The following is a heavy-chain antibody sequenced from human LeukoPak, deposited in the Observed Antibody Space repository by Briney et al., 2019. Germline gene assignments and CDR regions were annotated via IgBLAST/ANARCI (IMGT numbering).Heavy chain of an antibody. Sequence: SGPTLVKPTQTLTLTCTFSGFSLSTAGVGVGWIRQPPGKALEWLALVYWGDDKRYSPSLKSRLTITKDTSKNQVVLTMTNMDPVDTATYYCALGMGAFCSSPSCFPYYFDYWGQGTLVTVSS. J-gene: IGHJ4*02. V-gene: IGHV2-5*02. D-gene: IGHD2-2*01. CDR3: ALGMGAFCSSPSCFPYYFDY. CDR1: GFSLSTAGVG. CDR2: VYWGDDK.